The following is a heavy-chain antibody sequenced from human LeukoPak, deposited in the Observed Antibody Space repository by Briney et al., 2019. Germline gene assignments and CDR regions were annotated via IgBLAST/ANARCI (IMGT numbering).Heavy chain of an antibody. V-gene: IGHV3-66*01. Sequence: PGGSLRLSCAASGFTVSSNYMSWVRQAPGKGLEWVSVIYIGGSTYYADSVKGRFTISRDNSKNTLYLQMDSLRAEDTAVYYCARDGYSSSSGSNYYYYGMDVWGQGTTVTVSS. CDR1: GFTVSSNY. CDR2: IYIGGST. D-gene: IGHD6-6*01. CDR3: ARDGYSSSSGSNYYYYGMDV. J-gene: IGHJ6*02.